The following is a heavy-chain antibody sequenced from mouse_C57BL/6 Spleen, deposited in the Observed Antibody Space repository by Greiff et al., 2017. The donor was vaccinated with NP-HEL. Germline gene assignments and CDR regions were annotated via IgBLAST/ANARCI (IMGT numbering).Heavy chain of an antibody. V-gene: IGHV1-61*01. CDR1: GYTFTSYW. J-gene: IGHJ4*01. Sequence: QVQLQQPGAELVRPGSSVKLSCKASGYTFTSYWMDWVKQRPGQGLEWIGNIYPSDSETHYNQKFKDKATLTVDKSSSTAYMQLSSLTSEDSAVYYCARSLRGDAMDDWGQGTSVTVS. CDR3: ARSLRGDAMDD. CDR2: IYPSDSET. D-gene: IGHD2-12*01.